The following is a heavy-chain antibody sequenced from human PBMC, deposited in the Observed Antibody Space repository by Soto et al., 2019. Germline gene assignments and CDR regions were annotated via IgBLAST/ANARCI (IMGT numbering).Heavy chain of an antibody. J-gene: IGHJ4*02. CDR2: IYYRGNA. CDR3: ARLEGLATISYYFDF. D-gene: IGHD3-9*01. CDR1: DDSINSDKYY. V-gene: IGHV4-39*01. Sequence: QLQLQESGPGLVKPSETLSLTCSVSDDSINSDKYYWGWIRQPPGKGLEWIGSIYYRGNAYYNPSLQTRATTSLDKSKSPFSLKLNSVTAADSAVYFCARLEGLATISYYFDFWGPGALVTVSS.